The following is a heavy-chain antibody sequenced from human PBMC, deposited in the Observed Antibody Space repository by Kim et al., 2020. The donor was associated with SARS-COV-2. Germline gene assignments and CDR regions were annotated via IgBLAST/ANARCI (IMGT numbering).Heavy chain of an antibody. D-gene: IGHD3-10*01. V-gene: IGHV4-34*01. CDR3: ARGTLLWFGESSYYYGMDV. CDR2: INHSGST. J-gene: IGHJ6*02. Sequence: SETLSLTCAVYGGSFSGYYWSWIRQPPGKGLEWIGEINHSGSTNYNPSLKSRVTISLDTSKNQFSLKLSSVTAADTAVYYCARGTLLWFGESSYYYGMDVWGQGTTVTVSS. CDR1: GGSFSGYY.